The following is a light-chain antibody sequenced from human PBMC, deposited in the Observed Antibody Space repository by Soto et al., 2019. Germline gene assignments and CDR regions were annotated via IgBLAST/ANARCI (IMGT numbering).Light chain of an antibody. Sequence: QSVLTQPASVSGSPGQSITISCTGTSSDVGSYNLVSWYQQHPGKAPKLMIYEGSKRPSGVPNRFSGSKSGNTASLTISGLQAEDEADYYCCSYAASSTYVFGTGTKVTVL. J-gene: IGLJ1*01. CDR3: CSYAASSTYV. V-gene: IGLV2-23*01. CDR1: SSDVGSYNL. CDR2: EGS.